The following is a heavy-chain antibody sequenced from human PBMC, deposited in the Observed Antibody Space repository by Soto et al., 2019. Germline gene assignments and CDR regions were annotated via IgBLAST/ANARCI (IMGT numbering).Heavy chain of an antibody. V-gene: IGHV4-34*01. J-gene: IGHJ6*02. D-gene: IGHD5-12*01. CDR2: INHSGST. Sequence: SETLSLTCAVYGESFSGYYWSWIRQPPGKGLEWIGEINHSGSTNYNPSLKSRVTISVDTSKNQFSLKLSSVTAADTAVYYCARGCRDGYNYYDYYGMDVWGQGTTVTVSS. CDR1: GESFSGYY. CDR3: ARGCRDGYNYYDYYGMDV.